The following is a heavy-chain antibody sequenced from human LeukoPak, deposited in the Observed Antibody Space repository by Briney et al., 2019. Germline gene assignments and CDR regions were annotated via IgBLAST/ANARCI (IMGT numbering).Heavy chain of an antibody. CDR2: IYYSGST. CDR1: GGSISSYY. D-gene: IGHD3-9*01. CDR3: ARTKSQSYYDILTGYEENWFDP. J-gene: IGHJ5*02. Sequence: PSETLSLTCTVSGGSISSYYWSWIRQPPGKGLEWIGYIYYSGSTNYNPSLKSRVTISVDTSKNQFSLKLSSVTAADTAVYYCARTKSQSYYDILTGYEENWFDPWGQGTLVTVSS. V-gene: IGHV4-59*01.